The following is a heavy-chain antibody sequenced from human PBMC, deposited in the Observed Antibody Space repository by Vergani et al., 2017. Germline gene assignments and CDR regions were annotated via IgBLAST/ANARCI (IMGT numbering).Heavy chain of an antibody. V-gene: IGHV4-59*01. CDR3: ARDRGSGSYYTLDAFDI. CDR2: IYYSGST. D-gene: IGHD3-10*01. Sequence: QVQLQESGPGLVKPSETLSLTCTVSGGSISSYYWSWIRQPPGKGLEWIGYIYYSGSTNYKPSLKSRVTISVDTSKNQFSLKLSSVTAADTAVYYCARDRGSGSYYTLDAFDIWGQGTMVTVSS. J-gene: IGHJ3*02. CDR1: GGSISSYY.